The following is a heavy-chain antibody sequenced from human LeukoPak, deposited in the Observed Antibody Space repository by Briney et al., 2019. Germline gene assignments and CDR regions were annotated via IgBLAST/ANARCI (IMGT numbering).Heavy chain of an antibody. CDR2: IKTDRSLT. Sequence: HPGGSLRLSCVASGFTFSSYWMTWVRQAPGKGLEWVANIKTDRSLTYYVDSVKGRFTISRDNAKNSLYLQMNSLRAEDTAVYYCARGWYYASGNDYWGQGTLVTVSS. CDR1: GFTFSSYW. D-gene: IGHD3-10*01. J-gene: IGHJ4*02. V-gene: IGHV3-7*01. CDR3: ARGWYYASGNDY.